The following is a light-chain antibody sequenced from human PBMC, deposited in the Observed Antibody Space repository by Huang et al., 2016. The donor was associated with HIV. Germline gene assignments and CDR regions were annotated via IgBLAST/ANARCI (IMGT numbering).Light chain of an antibody. CDR2: DAS. Sequence: DIQMTQSPSTLSASVGDRVTITCRASQSISSWLAWYQQKPGKAPKLLIYDASSLERGVPSRFSGSGSGTEFTLTISSLQPDNFATYYCQQYSSHPWTFGQGTKVEIK. J-gene: IGKJ1*01. CDR3: QQYSSHPWT. CDR1: QSISSW. V-gene: IGKV1-5*01.